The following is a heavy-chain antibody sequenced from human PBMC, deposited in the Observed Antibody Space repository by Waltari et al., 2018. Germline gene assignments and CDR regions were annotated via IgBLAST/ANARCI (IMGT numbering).Heavy chain of an antibody. CDR3: AKAAGSGSYIDY. J-gene: IGHJ4*02. CDR2: IWYDGRKK. D-gene: IGHD3-10*01. CDR1: GFTFSSYG. V-gene: IGHV3-33*06. Sequence: QVQLVESGGGVVQPGRSLRLSCSASGFTFSSYGMHWVRQAPGKGLEWVAVIWYDGRKKYYADSVKGRFTNSRDNSKNTLYLQMNSLRAEDTAVYYWAKAAGSGSYIDYWGQGTLVTVSS.